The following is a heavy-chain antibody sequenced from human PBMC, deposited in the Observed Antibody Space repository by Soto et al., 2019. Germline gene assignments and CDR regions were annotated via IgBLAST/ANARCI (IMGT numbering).Heavy chain of an antibody. CDR3: ARMNYYYYYGMDV. V-gene: IGHV3-53*01. J-gene: IGHJ6*02. CDR2: IYSGDST. Sequence: GGSLRLSCAASGFTVSNNYMTWVRQAPGKGLEWVSFIYSGDSTYYADSVKGRFTISKDNSKNTLYLQMNSLRAEDTAVYYCARMNYYYYYGMDVWGQGTTVTVSS. CDR1: GFTVSNNY.